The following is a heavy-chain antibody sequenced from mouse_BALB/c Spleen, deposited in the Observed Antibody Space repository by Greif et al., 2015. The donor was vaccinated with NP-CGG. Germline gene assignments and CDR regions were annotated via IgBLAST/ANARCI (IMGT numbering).Heavy chain of an antibody. CDR2: VNPYNGGT. Sequence: EVQLQQSGPELVKPGASVKMSCKASGYTLTDYYMDWVKQSHGESFEWIGRVNPYNGGTSYNQKFKGKATLTVDKSSSTAYMELNSLTSEDSAVYYCARDYGSSSFAYWGQGTLVTVSA. CDR1: GYTLTDYY. V-gene: IGHV1-19*01. D-gene: IGHD1-1*01. J-gene: IGHJ3*01. CDR3: ARDYGSSSFAY.